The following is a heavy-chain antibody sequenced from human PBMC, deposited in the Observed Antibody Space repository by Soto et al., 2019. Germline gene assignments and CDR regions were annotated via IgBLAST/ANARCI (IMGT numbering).Heavy chain of an antibody. V-gene: IGHV1-46*01. CDR2: INPSGGGT. J-gene: IGHJ3*02. CDR1: GKTFTIYY. CDR3: ARERGNDAFDI. Sequence: ASVKVSCKASGKTFTIYYMEWGRQAPGQGLEWMGMINPSGGGTSYAQQFQGRVTMTRDTSTSTVYMELSSLRSEDTAVYYCARERGNDAFDIWGQGTMVTVSS.